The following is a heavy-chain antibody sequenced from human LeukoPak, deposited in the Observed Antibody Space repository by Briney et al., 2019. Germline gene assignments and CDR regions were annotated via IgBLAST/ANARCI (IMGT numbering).Heavy chain of an antibody. CDR1: GGSFSGYY. V-gene: IGHV4-34*01. CDR3: ARSEYSYGADAFDI. D-gene: IGHD5-18*01. Sequence: PSETRSLTCAVYGGSFSGYYWSWIRQPPGKGLGWIGEINHSGSTNYSPSLKSRVTISVDTSKNQFSLKLSSVTAADTAVYCARSEYSYGADAFDIWGQGTMVTVSS. CDR2: INHSGST. J-gene: IGHJ3*02.